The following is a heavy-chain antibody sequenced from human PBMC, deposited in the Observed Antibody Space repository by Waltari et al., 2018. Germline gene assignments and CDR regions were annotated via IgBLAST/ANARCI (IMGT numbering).Heavy chain of an antibody. D-gene: IGHD1-26*01. CDR2: SNSDGSST. CDR1: GFTFSSFW. V-gene: IGHV3-74*01. J-gene: IGHJ4*02. CDR3: ASARYSGTYYNDY. Sequence: EVHLVESGGGLVQPGGSLRLSCAASGFTFSSFWMHWVRQAPGKGLVWVARSNSDGSSTSYADSVKGRFTISRDNAKNTLYLQMNSRRAEDTAVYYCASARYSGTYYNDYWGQGMLVTVSP.